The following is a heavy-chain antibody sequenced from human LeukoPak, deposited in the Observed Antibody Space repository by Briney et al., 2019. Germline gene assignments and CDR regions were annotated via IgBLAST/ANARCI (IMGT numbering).Heavy chain of an antibody. D-gene: IGHD1-26*01. Sequence: TGGSLRLSCAASGFTVAGYWISWVRQPPGKGLEWVANIKQDASEEYYVDSVKGRFTISRDNAKNSLYLQMNSLRAEDTAVYYCVRDRGRASVDYWGQGTLVTVSS. CDR2: IKQDASEE. CDR3: VRDRGRASVDY. CDR1: GFTVAGYW. V-gene: IGHV3-7*01. J-gene: IGHJ4*02.